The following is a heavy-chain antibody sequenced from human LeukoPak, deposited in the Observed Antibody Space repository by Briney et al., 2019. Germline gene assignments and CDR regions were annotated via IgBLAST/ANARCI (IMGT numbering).Heavy chain of an antibody. CDR1: GGSISSSSYY. D-gene: IGHD2-21*02. CDR2: IYDSGST. J-gene: IGHJ4*02. V-gene: IGHV4-39*01. Sequence: SETLSLTCTVSGGSISSSSYYWGWIRQPAEKGLEWMGSIYDSGSTYYNPSLRSRVTISVDTSKNQFSLKLSSVTAADTAVYYCARRLCGGDCYSTFSYWGQGTLVTVSS. CDR3: ARRLCGGDCYSTFSY.